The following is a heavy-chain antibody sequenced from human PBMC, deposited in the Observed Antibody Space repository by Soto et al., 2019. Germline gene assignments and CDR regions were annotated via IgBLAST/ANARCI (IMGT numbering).Heavy chain of an antibody. CDR3: AKVVVVAAIFDY. D-gene: IGHD2-15*01. Sequence: GGSLRLSCAASGFTFSSYGMHWVRQAPGKGLEWVAVISYDGSNKYCADSVKGRFTISRDNSKNTLYLQMNSLRAEDTAVYYCAKVVVVAAIFDYWGQGTLVTVSS. CDR1: GFTFSSYG. J-gene: IGHJ4*02. CDR2: ISYDGSNK. V-gene: IGHV3-30*18.